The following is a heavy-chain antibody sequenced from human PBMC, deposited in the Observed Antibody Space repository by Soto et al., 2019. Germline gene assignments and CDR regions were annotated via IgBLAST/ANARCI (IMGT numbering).Heavy chain of an antibody. J-gene: IGHJ4*02. CDR3: ARRGYCSGGSCYPTPFGY. Sequence: SETLSLTCTVSGGSISSSSYYWGWIRPPPGKGLEWIGSIYYSGSTYYNPSLKSRVTISVDTSKNQFPLKLSSVTAADTAVYYCARRGYCSGGSCYPTPFGYWGQGTLVTVSS. V-gene: IGHV4-39*01. D-gene: IGHD2-15*01. CDR2: IYYSGST. CDR1: GGSISSSSYY.